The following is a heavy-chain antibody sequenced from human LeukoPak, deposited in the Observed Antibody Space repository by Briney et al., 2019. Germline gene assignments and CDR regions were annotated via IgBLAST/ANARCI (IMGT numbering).Heavy chain of an antibody. CDR1: GGSISSYY. J-gene: IGHJ4*02. V-gene: IGHV4-59*12. D-gene: IGHD5-12*01. CDR2: IYYSGST. CDR3: ASLGSPSGYSDY. Sequence: SETLSLTCTVSGGSISSYYWSWIRQPPGKGLEWIGYIYYSGSTNYNPSLKSRVTISVDTFKNQFSLKLSSVTAADTAVYYCASLGSPSGYSDYWGQGTLVTVSS.